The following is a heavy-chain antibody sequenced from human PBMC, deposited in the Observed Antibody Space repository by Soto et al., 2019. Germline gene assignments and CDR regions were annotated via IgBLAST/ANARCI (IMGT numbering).Heavy chain of an antibody. D-gene: IGHD5-18*01. Sequence: QVQLQESSPGLVKPSGTLSLTCTVSGDSINGNYWSWVRQPPGKGPEWIGEIYDSGTTYYNPSLNSRATISLDKSKNQFSLNLNSVTAADTAVYYCARNRGYSQGDWGPGTLVTVSS. CDR3: ARNRGYSQGD. CDR1: GDSINGNY. V-gene: IGHV4-4*02. CDR2: IYDSGTT. J-gene: IGHJ4*02.